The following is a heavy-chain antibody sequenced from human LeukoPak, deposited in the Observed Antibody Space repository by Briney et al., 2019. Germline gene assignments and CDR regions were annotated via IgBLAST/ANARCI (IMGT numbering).Heavy chain of an antibody. J-gene: IGHJ1*01. D-gene: IGHD3-22*01. V-gene: IGHV1-18*01. Sequence: GASVKVSCKASGYTFTSYGISWVRQAPGQGPEWMGWISAYNGNTNYAQKLQGRVTMTTDTSTSTAYMELRSLRSDDTAVYYCASTHYDSSGYQEYFQHWGQGTLVTVSS. CDR2: ISAYNGNT. CDR3: ASTHYDSSGYQEYFQH. CDR1: GYTFTSYG.